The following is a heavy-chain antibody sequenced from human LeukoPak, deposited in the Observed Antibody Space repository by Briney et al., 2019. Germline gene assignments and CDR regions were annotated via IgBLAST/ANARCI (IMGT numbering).Heavy chain of an antibody. CDR1: GGSISSYY. J-gene: IGHJ4*02. D-gene: IGHD3-16*02. CDR2: IYYSGST. V-gene: IGHV4-59*01. CDR3: ARERTFGGVISY. Sequence: PSETLSLTCTVSGGSISSYYWSWIRQPPGKGLEWIGYIYYSGSTNYNPSLKSRVTISVDTSKNQFSLKLSSVTAADTAIYYRARERTFGGVISYWGQGTLVTVSS.